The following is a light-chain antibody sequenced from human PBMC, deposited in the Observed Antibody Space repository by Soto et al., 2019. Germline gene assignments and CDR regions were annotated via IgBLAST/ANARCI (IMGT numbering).Light chain of an antibody. Sequence: EIVLRQSPGTLSLSPGERATLSCRASQSVSNSYLAWYQQKPGQAPRLLIYGATSRATGIPDRFSGSGSGTDFTLTISRLGPEDFAVDYCQQYGSSPPLTFGGGTNVDSK. CDR3: QQYGSSPPLT. CDR2: GAT. CDR1: QSVSNSY. J-gene: IGKJ4*01. V-gene: IGKV3-20*01.